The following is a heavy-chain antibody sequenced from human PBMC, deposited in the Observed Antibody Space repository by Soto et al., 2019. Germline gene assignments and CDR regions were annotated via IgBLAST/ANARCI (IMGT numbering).Heavy chain of an antibody. CDR2: IYNFGGS. J-gene: IGHJ4*02. CDR1: GASVSSGDYY. D-gene: IGHD4-17*01. CDR3: VGTGTTDDY. V-gene: IGHV4-30-4*01. Sequence: LSLTCTVSGASVSSGDYYWSCIRQPPGKGLEWIGYIYNFGGSYYNPSLKGRLTISIDTSKNQFSLKLNSVTVADTAIYYCVGTGTTDDYWGRGTLVTVSS.